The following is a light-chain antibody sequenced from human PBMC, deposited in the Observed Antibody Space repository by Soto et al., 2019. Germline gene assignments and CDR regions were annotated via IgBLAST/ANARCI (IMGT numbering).Light chain of an antibody. V-gene: IGKV1-5*03. J-gene: IGKJ1*01. CDR3: QHYSASSPWT. CDR2: RAS. CDR1: QSVDNW. Sequence: DIQMTQSPSTLSASVGDRVIITCRASQSVDNWLAWFQQKPGKAPKVVIYRASGLESGVPSRFSGSGSGTEFPLTISSLQPDDFATYYCQHYSASSPWTFGRGTKVEIK.